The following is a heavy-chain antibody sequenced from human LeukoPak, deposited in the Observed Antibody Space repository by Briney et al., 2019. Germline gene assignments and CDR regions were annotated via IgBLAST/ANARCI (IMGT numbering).Heavy chain of an antibody. CDR1: GFTVSNYY. Sequence: GGSLRLSCVDSGFTVSNYYLSWVRQAPGKGLEWVSVIYTGGSTYYADSVKGRFTISRDISKNTVYLQMNILRVEDTAVYYCASFLVGATYYWGQGTLVTVSS. CDR3: ASFLVGATYY. V-gene: IGHV3-66*01. J-gene: IGHJ4*02. CDR2: IYTGGST. D-gene: IGHD1-26*01.